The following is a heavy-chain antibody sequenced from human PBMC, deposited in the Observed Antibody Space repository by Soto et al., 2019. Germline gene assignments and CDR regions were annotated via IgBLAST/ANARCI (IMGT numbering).Heavy chain of an antibody. CDR3: ARGYSYCDY. D-gene: IGHD5-18*01. Sequence: EVQLVESGGGLVKPGGSLRLSCAASGVIFSSYTMNWVRQAPGKGLEWVSSISSSSSYIYYEDSVKGRFTISRDNAKNSLYLQMNSLRAEDTAVYYCARGYSYCDYWGQGTLVTVSS. V-gene: IGHV3-21*01. CDR1: GVIFSSYT. CDR2: ISSSSSYI. J-gene: IGHJ4*02.